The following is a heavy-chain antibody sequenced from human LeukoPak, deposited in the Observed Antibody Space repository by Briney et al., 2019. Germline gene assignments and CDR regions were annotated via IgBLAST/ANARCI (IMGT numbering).Heavy chain of an antibody. D-gene: IGHD5-18*01. V-gene: IGHV3-30*18. CDR2: ISYDGSNK. CDR1: GFTFSSYG. CDR3: AKCGYSYDTFDY. J-gene: IGHJ4*02. Sequence: GGSLRLSCAASGFTFSSYGMHWVRQAPGKGLEWVAVISYDGSNKYYADSVKGRFTISRDKSKNTLYLQMNSLRAEDTAVYYCAKCGYSYDTFDYWGQGTLVTVSS.